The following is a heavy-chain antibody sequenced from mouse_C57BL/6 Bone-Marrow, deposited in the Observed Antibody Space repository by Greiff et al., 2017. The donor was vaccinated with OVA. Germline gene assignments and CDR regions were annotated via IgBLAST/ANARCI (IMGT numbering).Heavy chain of an antibody. D-gene: IGHD1-2*01. J-gene: IGHJ1*03. Sequence: QVTLKESGPGILQPSQTLSLTCSFSGFSLSTFGMGVGWIRQPSGKGLEWLAHIWICDDKYYNPALKSRLTISKDTSKNQVFLKIANVDTADTATYYCARIDYYGSYWYFDVWGTGTTVTVSS. CDR2: IWICDDK. CDR1: GFSLSTFGMG. V-gene: IGHV8-8*01. CDR3: ARIDYYGSYWYFDV.